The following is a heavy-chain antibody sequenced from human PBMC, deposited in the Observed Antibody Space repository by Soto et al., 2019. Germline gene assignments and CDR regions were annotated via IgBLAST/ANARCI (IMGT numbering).Heavy chain of an antibody. D-gene: IGHD6-13*01. V-gene: IGHV3-48*03. CDR2: VSISGSTK. CDR1: GFTFSSFE. CDR3: ARYHCPSRYSYVCMDV. J-gene: IGHJ6*02. Sequence: GGSLRLSCAASGFTFSSFEMNWVRQAPGKGLEWVSHVSISGSTKYYADSVKGRSTISRDNAKTSLYLQMNSLRAEDTAVYYCARYHCPSRYSYVCMDVWGDGSTVTVSS.